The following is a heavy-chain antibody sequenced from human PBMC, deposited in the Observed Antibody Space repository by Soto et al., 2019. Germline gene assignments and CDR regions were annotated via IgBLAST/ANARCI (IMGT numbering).Heavy chain of an antibody. J-gene: IGHJ6*01. V-gene: IGHV5-51*01. CDR1: GYRFSSYW. CDR3: ARQGSNGAYYYYGMDV. D-gene: IGHD2-8*01. Sequence: GESLKISCKGSGYRFSSYWIAWVRQMPGKGLEWMVIIYPGDSDTIYSPSFQGQVTFSADKSTSTAYLQWSSLKASDTAMYYCARQGSNGAYYYYGMDVWVQGTTVTVSS. CDR2: IYPGDSDT.